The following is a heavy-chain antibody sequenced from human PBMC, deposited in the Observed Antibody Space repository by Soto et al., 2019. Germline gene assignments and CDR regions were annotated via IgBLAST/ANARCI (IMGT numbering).Heavy chain of an antibody. J-gene: IGHJ4*02. Sequence: EAQLVQSGGGLVQPGGSMRLSCAASGFIFSNYWMHWVRQAPGKGLVWVSSIKPDGSLTPYANSVKGRFTISRDNAQNTGYLQMNSLRAEDTAIYYCVRDEGFPMVRGFDKWGQGILVAVSS. D-gene: IGHD3-10*01. V-gene: IGHV3-74*03. CDR2: IKPDGSLT. CDR1: GFIFSNYW. CDR3: VRDEGFPMVRGFDK.